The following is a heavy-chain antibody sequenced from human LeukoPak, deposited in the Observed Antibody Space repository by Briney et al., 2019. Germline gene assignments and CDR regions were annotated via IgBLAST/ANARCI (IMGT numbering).Heavy chain of an antibody. D-gene: IGHD1-26*01. J-gene: IGHJ3*02. CDR3: ARLRPIVGATTDAFDI. CDR1: GGSISSYY. V-gene: IGHV4-34*01. CDR2: INHSGST. Sequence: SETLSLTCTVSGGSISSYYWSWIRQPPGKGLEWIGEINHSGSTNYNPSLKSRVTISVDTSKNQFSLKLSSVTAADTAVYYCARLRPIVGATTDAFDIWGQGTMVTVSS.